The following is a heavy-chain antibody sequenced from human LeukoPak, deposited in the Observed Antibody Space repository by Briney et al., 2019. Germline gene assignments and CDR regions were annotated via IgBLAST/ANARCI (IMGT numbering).Heavy chain of an antibody. CDR2: IYYSGSN. CDR3: ARASSGYTFDY. D-gene: IGHD5-12*01. Sequence: SETLSLTCTVSGGSISSFYWSLIPQPPGEGLEWIGYIYYSGSNNYNPSLKSRVTISVDTSKNQFSLKLSSVTAPDTAVYYCARASSGYTFDYWGQGTLVTVSS. CDR1: GGSISSFY. J-gene: IGHJ4*02. V-gene: IGHV4-59*01.